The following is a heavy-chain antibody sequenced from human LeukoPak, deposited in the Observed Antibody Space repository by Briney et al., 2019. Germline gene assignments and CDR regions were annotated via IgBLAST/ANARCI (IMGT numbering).Heavy chain of an antibody. CDR3: ATYSSSWYGSKYFQH. D-gene: IGHD6-13*01. CDR1: GGTFSSYA. CDR2: IIPIFGTA. Sequence: GASVKVSCKASGGTFSSYAISWVRQAPGQGLEWMGGIIPIFGTANYAQKFQGRVTITADKSTSTAYMELSSLRSEDTAVYHCATYSSSWYGSKYFQHWGQGTLVTVSS. V-gene: IGHV1-69*06. J-gene: IGHJ1*01.